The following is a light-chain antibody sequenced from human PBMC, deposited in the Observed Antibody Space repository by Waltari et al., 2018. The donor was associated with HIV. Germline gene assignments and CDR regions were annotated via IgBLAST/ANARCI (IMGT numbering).Light chain of an antibody. CDR3: QQYNNWPGT. CDR1: QSVSSN. V-gene: IGKV3-15*01. Sequence: IVMTQSPSTLSVSPGTRATLSCRASQSVSSNLAWYQQKPGQAPRLLIYGASTRATGITARFSGSGSGTEFTLTISSLQSEDFAVYYCQQYNNWPGTFGQGTKVEIK. J-gene: IGKJ1*01. CDR2: GAS.